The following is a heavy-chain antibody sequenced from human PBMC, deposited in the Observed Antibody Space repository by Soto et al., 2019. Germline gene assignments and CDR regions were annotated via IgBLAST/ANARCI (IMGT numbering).Heavy chain of an antibody. CDR3: ARAPYYYASSGLPGRFDI. D-gene: IGHD3-22*01. V-gene: IGHV1-69*13. CDR1: GGTFSSYA. CDR2: IIPILGTA. Sequence: RASVKVSCKAPGGTFSSYAISSVRQAPGQGLEWMGGIIPILGTANYAQKFQGRVAITADESTSTAYMELSSLRSEDTAVYYCARAPYYYASSGLPGRFDIWGQGTMVTVSS. J-gene: IGHJ3*02.